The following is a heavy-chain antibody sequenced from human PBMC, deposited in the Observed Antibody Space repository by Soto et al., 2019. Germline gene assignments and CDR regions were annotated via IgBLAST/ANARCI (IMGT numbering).Heavy chain of an antibody. V-gene: IGHV4-61*01. CDR2: TFVTGDT. D-gene: IGHD3-10*01. Sequence: QVQLQESGPGLVKSSETLSLICFVSGEALGSGQSYWNWIRQAPGKGLEWIGQTFVTGDTKYRASLKSRVTMSVDTSKSQISLTLTSVTAADSATYFCARGRSDSAGSSFGRRMDVWGQGTTVNVSS. CDR3: ARGRSDSAGSSFGRRMDV. J-gene: IGHJ6*02. CDR1: GEALGSGQSY.